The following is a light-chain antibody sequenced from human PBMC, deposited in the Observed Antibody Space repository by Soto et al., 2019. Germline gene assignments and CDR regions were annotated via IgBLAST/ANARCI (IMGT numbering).Light chain of an antibody. CDR3: SSYTRSSTLVV. Sequence: QSALTQPASVSGSPGQSITISCTGTSSDVGGYNYVSWYQQHPGKAPKLMIYEVSNRPSGVSNRFSGSKSGNTASLTISGLQAEDEADYYCSSYTRSSTLVVFGGRTKVTVL. V-gene: IGLV2-14*01. J-gene: IGLJ3*02. CDR1: SSDVGGYNY. CDR2: EVS.